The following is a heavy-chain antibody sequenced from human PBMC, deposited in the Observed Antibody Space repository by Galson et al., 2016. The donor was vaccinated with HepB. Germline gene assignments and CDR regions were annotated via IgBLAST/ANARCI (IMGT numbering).Heavy chain of an antibody. CDR2: ISSSSNTI. D-gene: IGHD2-2*02. V-gene: IGHV3-48*03. J-gene: IGHJ5*02. CDR1: GFTLSSYG. Sequence: SLRLSCAASGFTLSSYGMNWVRQAPGKGLEWVSYISSSSNTIYYADSVEGRFTISRDNAKNSLYLQMNSLRAEDTAVYYCAREPPYTGAHNWFDTWGQGTLVTVSS. CDR3: AREPPYTGAHNWFDT.